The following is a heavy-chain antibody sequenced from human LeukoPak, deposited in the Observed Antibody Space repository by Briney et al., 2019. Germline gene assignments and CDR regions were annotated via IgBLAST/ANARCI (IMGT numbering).Heavy chain of an antibody. Sequence: ASVKVSCQASGYTFTSYDINWVRPATGQGLEWMGWMNPNSGNTGYAQKFQGRVTMTRNTSISTAYMELSSLRSEDTAVYYCARVYCSGGSCYLPFGYWGQGTLVTVSS. CDR2: MNPNSGNT. V-gene: IGHV1-8*01. J-gene: IGHJ4*02. D-gene: IGHD2-15*01. CDR1: GYTFTSYD. CDR3: ARVYCSGGSCYLPFGY.